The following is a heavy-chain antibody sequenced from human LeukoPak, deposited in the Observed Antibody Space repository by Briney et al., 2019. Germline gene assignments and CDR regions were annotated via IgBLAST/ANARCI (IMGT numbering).Heavy chain of an antibody. CDR3: ARKGLLRGYSYEARGGFGYYFDY. D-gene: IGHD5-18*01. CDR1: GGTFSSYA. V-gene: IGHV1-69*04. CDR2: IIPILGIA. J-gene: IGHJ4*02. Sequence: ASVKVSCKASGGTFSSYAISWVRQAPGQGLEWMGRIIPILGIANYAQKFQGRVTITADKSTSTAYMELSSLSSEDTAVYYCARKGLLRGYSYEARGGFGYYFDYWGQGTLVTVSS.